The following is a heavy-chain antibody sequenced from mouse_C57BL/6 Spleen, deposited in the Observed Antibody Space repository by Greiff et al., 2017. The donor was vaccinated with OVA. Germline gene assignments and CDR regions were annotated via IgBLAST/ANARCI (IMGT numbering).Heavy chain of an antibody. CDR3: ARQRDWDGYWYFDV. D-gene: IGHD4-1*01. CDR1: GFTFSSYG. Sequence: EVKLVESGGDLVKPGGSLKLSCAASGFTFSSYGMSWVRQTPDKRLEWVATISSGGSYTYYPDSVKGRFTISRDNAKNTLYLQMSSLKSEDTAMYYCARQRDWDGYWYFDVWGTGTTVTVSS. J-gene: IGHJ1*03. V-gene: IGHV5-6*01. CDR2: ISSGGSYT.